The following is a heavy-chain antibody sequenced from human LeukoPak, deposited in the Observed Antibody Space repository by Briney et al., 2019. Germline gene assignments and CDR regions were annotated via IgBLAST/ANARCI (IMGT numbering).Heavy chain of an antibody. V-gene: IGHV4-39*01. CDR1: GGSISSSGYY. Sequence: SETLSLTCAVSGGSISSSGYYWGRMRQPPGKDLEWIASISYRGRTYYNPSLKSRVTISVDTSKNHFSLTLTSVTAADTAVYYCATQDDSDHGDPDWLDPCGQGTLVAVSS. CDR2: ISYRGRT. J-gene: IGHJ5*02. D-gene: IGHD4-17*01. CDR3: ATQDDSDHGDPDWLDP.